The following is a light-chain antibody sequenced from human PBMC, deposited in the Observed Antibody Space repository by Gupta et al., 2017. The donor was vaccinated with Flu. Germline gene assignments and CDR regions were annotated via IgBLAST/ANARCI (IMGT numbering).Light chain of an antibody. Sequence: PSTLSASVGDRVTITCRASQSSRNWLAWYQQKPGKAPNLLIYMASSLESGVPSRFSGSGSGTEFTLTISSLQPDDFATYYCQQYDTYSGTFGQGTKLEIK. CDR1: QSSRNW. CDR3: QQYDTYSGT. J-gene: IGKJ2*01. V-gene: IGKV1-5*03. CDR2: MAS.